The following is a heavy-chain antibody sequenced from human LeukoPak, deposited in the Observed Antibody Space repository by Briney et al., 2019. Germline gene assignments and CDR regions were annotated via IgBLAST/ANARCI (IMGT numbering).Heavy chain of an antibody. Sequence: SETLSLTCAVYGGSFSGYYWSWIRQPPGKGLEWIGEINHSGSTNYNPSLKSRVTISVDTSKSQFSLKLSSVTAADTAVYYCARGLDCSSVSCYRALGYWGQGTLVTVSS. CDR2: INHSGST. D-gene: IGHD2-2*01. CDR1: GGSFSGYY. J-gene: IGHJ4*02. CDR3: ARGLDCSSVSCYRALGY. V-gene: IGHV4-34*01.